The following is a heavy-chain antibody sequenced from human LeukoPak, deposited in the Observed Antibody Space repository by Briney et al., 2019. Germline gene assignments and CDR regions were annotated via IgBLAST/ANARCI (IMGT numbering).Heavy chain of an antibody. V-gene: IGHV3-7*04. D-gene: IGHD1-14*01. CDR3: AKEALTSQIDY. CDR2: IKEDGSKK. J-gene: IGHJ4*02. CDR1: GFNFRSYW. Sequence: PGGPLRLSCAGSGFNFRSYWMKWVRQAPGKGLEWVANIKEDGSKKYYVDSVKGRFTISRDNAENSLYLQMNSLRVEDTAVYYCAKEALTSQIDYWGQGTLVTVSS.